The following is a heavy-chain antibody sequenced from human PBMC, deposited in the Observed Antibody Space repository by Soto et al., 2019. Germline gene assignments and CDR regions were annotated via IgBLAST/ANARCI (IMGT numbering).Heavy chain of an antibody. CDR3: ARGHEFGGISDAFDV. J-gene: IGHJ3*01. Sequence: QVKLVQSGAEVKKPGSSVKVSCKASGGSFSREAINWVRQAPGQGPEGMGGILPFFGTGDYAQEFQGRVRIYAEVCTTKAYMELASLTFEYTAVYYCARGHEFGGISDAFDVLGQGRMVTVSS. CDR1: GGSFSREA. V-gene: IGHV1-69*12. D-gene: IGHD3-16*01. CDR2: ILPFFGTG.